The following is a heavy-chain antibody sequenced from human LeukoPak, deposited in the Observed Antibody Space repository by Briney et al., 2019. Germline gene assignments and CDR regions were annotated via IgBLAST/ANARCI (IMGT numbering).Heavy chain of an antibody. V-gene: IGHV1-2*02. D-gene: IGHD1-26*01. CDR2: INPNSGGT. Sequence: ASVKVSCKASGYTFTSYDINWVRQATGQGLEWMGWINPNSGGTNYAQKFQGRVTMTRDTSISTAYMELSRLRSDDTAVYYCARASRTHGSRVAFDIWGQGTMVTVSS. CDR3: ARASRTHGSRVAFDI. J-gene: IGHJ3*02. CDR1: GYTFTSYD.